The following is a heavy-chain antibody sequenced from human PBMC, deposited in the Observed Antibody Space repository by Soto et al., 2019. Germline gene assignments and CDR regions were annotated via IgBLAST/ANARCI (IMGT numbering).Heavy chain of an antibody. V-gene: IGHV3-48*02. J-gene: IGHJ4*02. CDR1: GFTFSGRG. CDR3: ATFDGPTVATMFFYY. Sequence: GGSLRLSCAASGFTFSGRGMIWVRQAPGKGLEWLSYISPVSTSKYYADSAKGRFSISRDNARASLYLQMNSLRDDDAAVYYCATFDGPTVATMFFYYWGQGILVTVSS. D-gene: IGHD5-12*01. CDR2: ISPVSTSK.